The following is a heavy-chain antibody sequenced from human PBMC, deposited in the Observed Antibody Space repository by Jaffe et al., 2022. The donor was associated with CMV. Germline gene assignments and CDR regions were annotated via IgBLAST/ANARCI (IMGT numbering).Heavy chain of an antibody. CDR3: AKDVDIVVARPGIGFDP. D-gene: IGHD2-2*01. CDR2: ISGSGGST. J-gene: IGHJ5*02. CDR1: GFTFSSYA. V-gene: IGHV3-23*01. Sequence: EVQLLESGGGLVQPGGSLRLSCAASGFTFSSYAMSWVRQAPGKGLEWVSAISGSGGSTYYADSVKGRFTISRDNSKNTLYLQMNSLRAEDTAVYYCAKDVDIVVARPGIGFDPWGQGTLVTVSS.